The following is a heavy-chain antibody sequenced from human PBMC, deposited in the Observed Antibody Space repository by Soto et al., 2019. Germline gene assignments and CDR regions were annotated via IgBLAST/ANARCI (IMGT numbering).Heavy chain of an antibody. V-gene: IGHV3-23*01. CDR1: GFTFSSNA. CDR3: GKGDSGQGGSVY. CDR2: VSESGGIT. D-gene: IGHD3-10*01. Sequence: GGSLRLSCAASGFTFSSNAMSWVRQAPGKGLEWVSGVSESGGITYYADSVKGRFTISRDNSKSMLYLQMKSLGVDDTAVYYCGKGDSGQGGSVYWGQGTLVTV. J-gene: IGHJ4*02.